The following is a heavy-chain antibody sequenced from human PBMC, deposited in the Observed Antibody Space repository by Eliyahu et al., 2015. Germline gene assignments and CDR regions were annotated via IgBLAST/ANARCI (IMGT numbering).Heavy chain of an antibody. CDR1: GDSISNYY. CDR2: IYISGIT. Sequence: QVQLQESGPQLVKPSETLSLSXSVXGDSISNYYWSWIRQPAGKGLEWIGRIYISGITNYNPXLKSRVTMSIDTSKNQFSLRLSSVTAADTAVYYCVRDHYYDLTAGWFDPWGRGTLVTVSS. CDR3: VRDHYYDLTAGWFDP. J-gene: IGHJ5*02. D-gene: IGHD3-3*01. V-gene: IGHV4-4*07.